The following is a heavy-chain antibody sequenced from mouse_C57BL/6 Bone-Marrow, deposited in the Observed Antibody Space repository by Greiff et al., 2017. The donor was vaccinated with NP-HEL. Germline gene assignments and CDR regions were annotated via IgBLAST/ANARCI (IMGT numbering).Heavy chain of an antibody. D-gene: IGHD1-1*01. J-gene: IGHJ2*01. CDR2: IYPGSGST. Sequence: QVPLQQPGAELVKPGASVTMSCKASGYTFTSYWITWVKQRPGQGLEWIGDIYPGSGSTNYNEKFKSKATLTVDTSSSTAYMQLSSLTSEDSAVDYCARNGITTVFDYWGQGTTLTVAS. CDR3: ARNGITTVFDY. CDR1: GYTFTSYW. V-gene: IGHV1-55*01.